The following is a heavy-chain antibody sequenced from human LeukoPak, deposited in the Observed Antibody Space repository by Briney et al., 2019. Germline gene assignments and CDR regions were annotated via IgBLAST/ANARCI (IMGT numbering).Heavy chain of an antibody. CDR2: MNPNSGNT. Sequence: GASLTVSFKGAGYTFTSYVINWVRHATLQGLERMGWMNPNSGNTGSAQQFRGRVIISQNTSLGKAYMELSRLRSEDTDVYSRASAGPYSTSSYYYYLDVWGKATTATVCS. V-gene: IGHV1-8*02. J-gene: IGHJ6*03. CDR3: ASAGPYSTSSYYYYLDV. CDR1: GYTFTSYV. D-gene: IGHD4-11*01.